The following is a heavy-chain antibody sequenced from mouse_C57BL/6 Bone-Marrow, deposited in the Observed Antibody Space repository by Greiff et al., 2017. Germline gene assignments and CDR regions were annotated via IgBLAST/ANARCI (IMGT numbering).Heavy chain of an antibody. V-gene: IGHV1-64*01. Sequence: QVQLKESGAELVKPGASVKLSCKASGYTFTSYWMHWVKQRPGQGLEWIGMIHPNSGSTNYNEKFKSKATLTVDKSSSTAYMQLSSLTSEDSAVYYCARRPRRGAMDYWGQGTSVTVSS. D-gene: IGHD1-2*01. J-gene: IGHJ4*01. CDR3: ARRPRRGAMDY. CDR2: IHPNSGST. CDR1: GYTFTSYW.